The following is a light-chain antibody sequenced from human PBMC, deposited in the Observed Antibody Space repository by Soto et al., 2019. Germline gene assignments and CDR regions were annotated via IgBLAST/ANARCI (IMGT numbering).Light chain of an antibody. CDR2: GAS. V-gene: IGKV3-20*01. CDR3: HQYGSAPALT. Sequence: EIVLTQSPGTLSLFPGERATLSCRASQSISSNYLAWYQQKPGQAPRLLIHGASNRATGIPDRFSGAGSGTDFTLTISRIEHEDVAVYYCHQYGSAPALTFGQGTKVEIK. CDR1: QSISSNY. J-gene: IGKJ1*01.